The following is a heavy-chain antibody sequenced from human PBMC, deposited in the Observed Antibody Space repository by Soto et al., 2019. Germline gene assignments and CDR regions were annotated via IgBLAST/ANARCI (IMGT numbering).Heavy chain of an antibody. D-gene: IGHD6-13*01. CDR1: GYTFTSYA. CDR2: ISAYNGNT. J-gene: IGHJ4*02. CDR3: ASDLTLGLAAG. Sequence: QVQLVQSGAEVKKPGASVKVSCKASGYTFTSYAISWVRQAPGQGLEWMGWISAYNGNTNYAQKLQGRVTMTTDTPPSTAYIEPTTLRSHDPAVYYRASDLTLGLAAGGGEGTLVTVSS. V-gene: IGHV1-18*01.